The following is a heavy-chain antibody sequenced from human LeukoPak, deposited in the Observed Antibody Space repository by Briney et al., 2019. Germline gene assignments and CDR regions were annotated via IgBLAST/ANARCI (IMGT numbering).Heavy chain of an antibody. Sequence: SVKVSCKASGGTFSSYAISWLRQAPGQGLEWMGGSIPIFGTANYAQKFQGRVTITTDESTSTAYMELSSLRSEDTAVYYCARGGIVVVPAAHYYFDYWGQGTLVTVSS. CDR2: SIPIFGTA. CDR1: GGTFSSYA. D-gene: IGHD2-2*01. CDR3: ARGGIVVVPAAHYYFDY. J-gene: IGHJ4*02. V-gene: IGHV1-69*05.